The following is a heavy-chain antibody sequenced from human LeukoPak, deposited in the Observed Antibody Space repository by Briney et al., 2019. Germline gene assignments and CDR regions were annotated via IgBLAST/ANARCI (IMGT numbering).Heavy chain of an antibody. CDR2: IYYSGST. D-gene: IGHD3-22*01. J-gene: IGHJ4*02. CDR3: ARDGDSSGYYYHF. V-gene: IGHV4-39*02. Sequence: SETLSLTCTVSGGSISSSSYYWGWIRQPPGKGLEWIGSIYYSGSTYYNPSLKSRVTISVDTSKNQFSLKLGSVTAADTAVYYCARDGDSSGYYYHFWGQGTLVTVSS. CDR1: GGSISSSSYY.